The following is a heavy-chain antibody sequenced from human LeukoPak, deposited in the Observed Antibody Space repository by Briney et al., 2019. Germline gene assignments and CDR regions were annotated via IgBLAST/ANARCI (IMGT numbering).Heavy chain of an antibody. CDR3: AKDRTSVGATRYFDY. CDR1: GFTFTNYG. V-gene: IGHV3-30*18. Sequence: GGSLRLSCAASGFTFTNYGMHWARQAPGKGLEWVAVISYDGSNKYYADSVKGRFTISRDNSKNTLYLQMNSLRAEDTAVYYCAKDRTSVGATRYFDYWGQGTLVTVSS. D-gene: IGHD1-26*01. CDR2: ISYDGSNK. J-gene: IGHJ4*02.